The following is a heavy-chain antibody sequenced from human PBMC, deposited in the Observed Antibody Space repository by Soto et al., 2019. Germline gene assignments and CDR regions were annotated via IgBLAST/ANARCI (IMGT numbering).Heavy chain of an antibody. Sequence: PGGSLRLSCAASGFTFSSYAMSWVRQAPGKGLEWVSAISGSGGSTYYADSVKGRFTISRDNSKNTLYLQMNSLRAEDTAVYYCAKDQDCSSISCYVSLYYYYYGMDVWGQGTTVTVSS. J-gene: IGHJ6*02. CDR2: ISGSGGST. V-gene: IGHV3-23*01. CDR1: GFTFSSYA. CDR3: AKDQDCSSISCYVSLYYYYYGMDV. D-gene: IGHD2-2*01.